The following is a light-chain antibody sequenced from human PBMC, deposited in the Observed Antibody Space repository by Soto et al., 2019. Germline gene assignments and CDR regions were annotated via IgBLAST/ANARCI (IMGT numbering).Light chain of an antibody. Sequence: EIVLTQSPGTLSLSPGERATLSCRASQSASSNLAWYQQKPGQAPRLLIYGASTRATGIPDRFSGSGSGTDFTLTISRLEPEDFAVYYCHQYGSSAWKFGQGTKVAIK. J-gene: IGKJ1*01. CDR1: QSASSN. CDR2: GAS. CDR3: HQYGSSAWK. V-gene: IGKV3-20*01.